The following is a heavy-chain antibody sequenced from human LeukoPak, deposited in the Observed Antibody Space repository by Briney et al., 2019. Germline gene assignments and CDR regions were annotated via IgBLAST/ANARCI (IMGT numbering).Heavy chain of an antibody. CDR3: ARDAPLNYDFWSGYYKGYYFDY. J-gene: IGHJ4*02. CDR1: GFTFSNHN. V-gene: IGHV3-48*04. Sequence: GGSLRLSCVASGFTFSNHNMNWVRQAPGKGLEWLSYISSSSDTMPYADSVKGRFTISRDNAKNSLYLQMNSLRAEDTAVYYCARDAPLNYDFWSGYYKGYYFDYWGQGTLVTVSS. CDR2: ISSSSDTM. D-gene: IGHD3-3*01.